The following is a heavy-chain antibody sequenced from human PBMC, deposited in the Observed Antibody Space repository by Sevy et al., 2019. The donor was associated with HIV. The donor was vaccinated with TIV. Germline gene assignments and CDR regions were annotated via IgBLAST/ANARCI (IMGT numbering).Heavy chain of an antibody. CDR3: AKDQPAFGVVDGMDV. J-gene: IGHJ6*02. D-gene: IGHD3-3*01. V-gene: IGHV3-30*18. CDR1: GFTFSSYG. CDR2: ISYDGSNK. Sequence: GGSLRLSCAASGFTFSSYGMHWVRQAPGKGLEWVAVISYDGSNKYYADSVKRRFTISRDNSKNTLYLQMNSLRAEDTAVYYCAKDQPAFGVVDGMDVWGQGTTVTVSS.